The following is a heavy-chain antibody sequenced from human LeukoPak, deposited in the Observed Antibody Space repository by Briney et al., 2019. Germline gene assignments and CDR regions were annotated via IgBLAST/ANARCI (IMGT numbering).Heavy chain of an antibody. CDR3: GRDPNGDYVGAFDFQR. V-gene: IGHV3-23*01. D-gene: IGHD4-17*01. Sequence: GGSLRLSCAASGFTFTNYAMTWVRQAPGKGLEWVSSIKASGDGTYYADSVKGRSTISRDDYRNSLYLQMNSLRTEDTAVYYCGRDPNGDYVGAFDFQRWGQGTLVTVSS. CDR1: GFTFTNYA. CDR2: IKASGDGT. J-gene: IGHJ1*01.